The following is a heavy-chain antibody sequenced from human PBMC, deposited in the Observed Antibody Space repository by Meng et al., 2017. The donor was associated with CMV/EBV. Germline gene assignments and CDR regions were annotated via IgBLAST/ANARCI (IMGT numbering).Heavy chain of an antibody. V-gene: IGHV3-53*01. Sequence: GGSLRLSCAASGFTVSSNYMSWVRQAPGKGLEWVSVIYSGGSTYYADSVKGRFTISRDNSKNTLYLQMNSLRAEDTAVYYCARDYRITIGPFYYYYGMDVWGQGTTVTVSS. J-gene: IGHJ6*02. CDR3: ARDYRITIGPFYYYYGMDV. D-gene: IGHD3-9*01. CDR2: IYSGGST. CDR1: GFTVSSNY.